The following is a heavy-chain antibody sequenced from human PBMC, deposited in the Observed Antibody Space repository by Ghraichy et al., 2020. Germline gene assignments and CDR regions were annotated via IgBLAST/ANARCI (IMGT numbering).Heavy chain of an antibody. D-gene: IGHD2-15*01. CDR3: ARVSGGFDY. CDR2: INSDGSTT. V-gene: IGHV3-74*01. J-gene: IGHJ4*02. CDR1: GFTFSSYW. Sequence: GGSLRLSCAASGFTFSSYWMHWVRQAPGNGLVWVSRINSDGSTTTYADSVKGRFTISRDNAKNTLYLQMNSLRAEDTAVYYCARVSGGFDYWGQGTLVTVSS.